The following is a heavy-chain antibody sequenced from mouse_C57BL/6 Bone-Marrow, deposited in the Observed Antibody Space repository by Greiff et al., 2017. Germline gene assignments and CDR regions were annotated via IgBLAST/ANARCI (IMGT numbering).Heavy chain of an antibody. CDR2: IWWDDDN. J-gene: IGHJ1*03. Sequence: QVTLKESGPGILQPSQTLSLTCSFSGFSLSTFGLGVGWIRQTSGKGLEWLAHIWWDDDNYSNPSLKSRLTISKDTYKNQVFRKIANVDTADTATYYWACIRADGYYVFWYFDVWGTGTTVTVSS. V-gene: IGHV8-8*01. CDR3: ACIRADGYYVFWYFDV. D-gene: IGHD2-3*01. CDR1: GFSLSTFGLG.